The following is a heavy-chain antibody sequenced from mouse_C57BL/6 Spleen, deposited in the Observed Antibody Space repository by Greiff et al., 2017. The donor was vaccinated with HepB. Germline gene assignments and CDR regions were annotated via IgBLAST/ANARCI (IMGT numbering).Heavy chain of an antibody. Sequence: QVQLQQSGAELVKPGASVKLSCKASGYTFTSYWMHWVKQRPGRGLEWIGSIDPNSGGTKYNEKFKSKATMTVDKPSSTAYMQLNSLTSEDSAVYYCARAQIYWGAMDYWGQGTSVTVSS. J-gene: IGHJ4*01. V-gene: IGHV1-72*01. CDR1: GYTFTSYW. CDR2: IDPNSGGT. D-gene: IGHD2-1*01. CDR3: ARAQIYWGAMDY.